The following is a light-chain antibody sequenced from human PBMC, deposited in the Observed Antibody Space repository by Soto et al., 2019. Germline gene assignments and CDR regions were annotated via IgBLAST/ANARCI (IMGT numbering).Light chain of an antibody. CDR1: QSVSSNN. V-gene: IGKV3-20*01. CDR3: QQHGSGPWT. J-gene: IGKJ1*01. Sequence: EIVLTQSPDTLSLSPGERATLSCRASQSVSSNNLAWYQHKPGQPPRLLIYVASRRATGIPDRCSGSGSGSEFPLTITRLEPEDFAVYYCQQHGSGPWTFGQGTKVEIK. CDR2: VAS.